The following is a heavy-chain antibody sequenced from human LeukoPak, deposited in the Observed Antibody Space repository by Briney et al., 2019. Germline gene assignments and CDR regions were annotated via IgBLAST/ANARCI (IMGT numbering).Heavy chain of an antibody. CDR3: AREIIGGASFLDY. V-gene: IGHV3-11*04. CDR1: GFTFSDYY. Sequence: GGSLRLSCAASGFTFSDYYMSWIRQAPGKGLEWVSYISSSGSTIYYADSVKVRFTISRDNAKNSLYLQMNGLRAEDTAVYYCAREIIGGASFLDYWGQGILVTVSS. CDR2: ISSSGSTI. D-gene: IGHD1-26*01. J-gene: IGHJ4*02.